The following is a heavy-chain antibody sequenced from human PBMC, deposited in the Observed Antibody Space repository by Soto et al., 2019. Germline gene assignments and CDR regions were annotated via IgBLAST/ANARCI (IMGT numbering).Heavy chain of an antibody. CDR2: ISYDGSNK. Sequence: PGGSLRLSCAASGFTFSSYGMHWVRQAPGKGLEWVAVISYDGSNKYYADSVKGRFTISRDNSKNTLYLQMNSLRAEDTAVYYCANEEVGPLYYYCGMDVWGQGTTVTVSS. D-gene: IGHD1-26*01. CDR1: GFTFSSYG. V-gene: IGHV3-30*18. J-gene: IGHJ6*02. CDR3: ANEEVGPLYYYCGMDV.